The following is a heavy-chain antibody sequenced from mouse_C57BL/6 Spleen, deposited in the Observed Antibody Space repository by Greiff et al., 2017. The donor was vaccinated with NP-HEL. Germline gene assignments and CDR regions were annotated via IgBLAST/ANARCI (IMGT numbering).Heavy chain of an antibody. CDR1: GFTFTDYY. V-gene: IGHV7-3*01. Sequence: EVKLMESGGGLVQPGGSLSLSCAASGFTFTDYYMSWVRQPPGKALEWLGFIRNKANGYTTEYSASVKGRFTISRDNSQSILYLQMNALRAEDSATYYCARSGSYYFDYWGQGTTLTVSS. J-gene: IGHJ2*01. CDR3: ARSGSYYFDY. CDR2: IRNKANGYTT. D-gene: IGHD2-2*01.